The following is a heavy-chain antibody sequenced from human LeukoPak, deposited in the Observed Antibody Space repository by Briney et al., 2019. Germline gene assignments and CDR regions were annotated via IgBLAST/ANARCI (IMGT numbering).Heavy chain of an antibody. V-gene: IGHV3-21*01. Sequence: GGSLRLSCAASGFTFSSYGMHWVRQAPGKGLEWVSSITSSSYYIYYADSLKGRFTISRDNAKNSLSLQMNSLRAEDTAVYYCARDRGSQGFDYWGQGTLVTVSS. CDR2: ITSSSYYI. J-gene: IGHJ4*02. CDR1: GFTFSSYG. CDR3: ARDRGSQGFDY. D-gene: IGHD3-16*01.